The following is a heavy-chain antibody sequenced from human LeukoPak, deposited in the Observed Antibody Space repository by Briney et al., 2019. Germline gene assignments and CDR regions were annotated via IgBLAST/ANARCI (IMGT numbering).Heavy chain of an antibody. Sequence: PSETLSLTCLVSGGSMKRSYWTWIRQAPGKGLEWIGNIDDSGNTNYSPSLKSRVTISPDTSKNQFSLRVTSVTAADRGLYFCARDSSPDALPYMDAWGKGTTVTVSS. CDR2: IDDSGNT. CDR1: GGSMKRSY. CDR3: ARDSSPDALPYMDA. D-gene: IGHD6-6*01. J-gene: IGHJ6*03. V-gene: IGHV4-59*01.